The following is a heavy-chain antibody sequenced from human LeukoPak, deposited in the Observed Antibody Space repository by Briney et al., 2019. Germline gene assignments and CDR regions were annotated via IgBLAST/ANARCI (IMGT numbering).Heavy chain of an antibody. V-gene: IGHV1-69*01. D-gene: IGHD3-22*01. CDR2: IIPTFGTA. Sequence: GSSVKVSCKASGGTFSSYAISWVRQAPGQGLEWMGGIIPTFGTANYAQKFQGRVTITADESTSTAYMELSSLRSEDTAVYYCARISGDYYDSSGPFDYWGQGTLVTVSS. CDR3: ARISGDYYDSSGPFDY. CDR1: GGTFSSYA. J-gene: IGHJ4*02.